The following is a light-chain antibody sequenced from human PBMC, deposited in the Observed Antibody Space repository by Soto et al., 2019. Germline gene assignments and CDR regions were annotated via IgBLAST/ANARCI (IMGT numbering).Light chain of an antibody. V-gene: IGKV1-5*03. CDR3: QQYNNWPRT. CDR1: QTISSW. Sequence: DIQMTQSPSTLSGSVGDRVTITCRASQTISSWLAWYQQKPGKAPKLLIYKASTLKSGVPSRFSGSGSGTEFTLTISSLQFEDFAVYYCQQYNNWPRTFGQGTRLEIK. J-gene: IGKJ5*01. CDR2: KAS.